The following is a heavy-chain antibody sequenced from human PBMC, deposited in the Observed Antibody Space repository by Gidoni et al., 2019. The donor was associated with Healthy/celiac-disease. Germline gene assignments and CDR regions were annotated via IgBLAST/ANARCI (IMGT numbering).Heavy chain of an antibody. CDR2: ISSSSSYI. CDR3: ARGSGPDAFDI. Sequence: EVQLVESGGGLVKPGGSLRLSWAAAGFTFSSYSMNWVRQAPGKGLEWVSSISSSSSYIYYADSVKGRFTISRDNAKNSLYLQMNSLRAEDTAVYYCARGSGPDAFDIWGQGTMVTVSS. CDR1: GFTFSSYS. V-gene: IGHV3-21*01. D-gene: IGHD1-1*01. J-gene: IGHJ3*02.